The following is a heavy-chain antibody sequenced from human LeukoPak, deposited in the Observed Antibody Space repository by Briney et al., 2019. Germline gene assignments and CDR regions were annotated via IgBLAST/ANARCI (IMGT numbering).Heavy chain of an antibody. V-gene: IGHV4-34*01. CDR1: GGSFSGYY. D-gene: IGHD5-12*01. CDR3: AMITSRATGPVDY. J-gene: IGHJ4*02. CDR2: INHSGST. Sequence: SETLSLTCAVYGGSFSGYYWSWIRQPPGKGLEWIGEINHSGSTNYNPSLKSRVTISVDTSKNQFSLKLSSVTAADTAVYYCAMITSRATGPVDYWGQGTLVTVSP.